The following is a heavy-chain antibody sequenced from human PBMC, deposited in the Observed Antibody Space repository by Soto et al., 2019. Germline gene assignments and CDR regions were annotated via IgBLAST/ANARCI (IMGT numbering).Heavy chain of an antibody. V-gene: IGHV3-74*01. CDR2: INSDGSST. Sequence: EVQLVESGGGLVQPGGSLRLSCAASGFTFSSYWMPWVRQAPGKGLVWVSRINSDGSSTSYADSVKGRFTISRDNAKNTLNLQMNRLRAEDTAVDYCARDLTSFGVVNLPDYWGQGTLVTVSS. CDR3: ARDLTSFGVVNLPDY. J-gene: IGHJ4*02. CDR1: GFTFSSYW. D-gene: IGHD3-3*01.